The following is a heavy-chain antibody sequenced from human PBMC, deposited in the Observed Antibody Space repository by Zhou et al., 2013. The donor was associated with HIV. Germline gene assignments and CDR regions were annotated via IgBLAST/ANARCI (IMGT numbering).Heavy chain of an antibody. D-gene: IGHD6-6*01. J-gene: IGHJ6*03. V-gene: IGHV1-69*05. CDR3: ARVRRQLARSGYYYYMDV. CDR2: IIPIFGTA. Sequence: QVQLVQSGAEVKKPGSSVKVSCKASGGTFSSYAISWVRQAPGQGLEWMGGIIPIFGTANYAQKFQGRVTITTDESTSTAYMELSSLRSEDTAVYYCARVRRQLARSGYYYYMDVWGKGTTVTVSS. CDR1: GGTFSSYA.